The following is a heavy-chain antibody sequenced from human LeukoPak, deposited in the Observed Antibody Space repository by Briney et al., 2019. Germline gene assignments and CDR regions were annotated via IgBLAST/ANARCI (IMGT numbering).Heavy chain of an antibody. Sequence: PGGSLRLSCAASGFTFTTYAMSWVRQAPGKGLAGVSAISGSGGATYYAESVKGRFTISRDNSKNTLYLQMNSLRAEDTAVYYCAKDLLKESTGGSSDYWGQGTLVTVSS. V-gene: IGHV3-23*01. J-gene: IGHJ4*02. D-gene: IGHD2-15*01. CDR1: GFTFTTYA. CDR2: ISGSGGAT. CDR3: AKDLLKESTGGSSDY.